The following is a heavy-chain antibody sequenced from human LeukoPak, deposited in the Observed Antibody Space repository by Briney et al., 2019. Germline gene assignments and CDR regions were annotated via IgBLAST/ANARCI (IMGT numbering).Heavy chain of an antibody. D-gene: IGHD4-11*01. CDR2: IHPSGSN. CDR3: ARGDDSRKTGY. V-gene: IGHV4-34*01. J-gene: IGHJ4*02. CDR1: GGSLSGHY. Sequence: SETLSLTCAVYGGSLSGHYCSWLRQPPGKGLEWVGEIHPSGSNDYNPSLKSRVLISVDTSKNQFSLKLSSVTAADTAVYYCARGDDSRKTGYWGQGTLVTVSS.